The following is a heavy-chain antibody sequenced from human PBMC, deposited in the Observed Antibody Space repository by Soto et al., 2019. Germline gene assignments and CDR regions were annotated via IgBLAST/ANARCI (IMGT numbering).Heavy chain of an antibody. D-gene: IGHD6-13*01. CDR3: ARDLAAAGTTNPLGNWFDP. CDR1: GDSVSSNSAA. CDR2: PYYRSKWDN. J-gene: IGHJ5*02. V-gene: IGHV6-1*01. Sequence: QVQLQQSGPGLVKPSQTLSLTCAISGDSVSSNSAAWNWIRQSPSRGLEWLGRPYYRSKWDNDYAGSVKSRITINPDTSKNQCSLQLNSVAPEHTAVYYCARDLAAAGTTNPLGNWFDPWGQGTLVTVSS.